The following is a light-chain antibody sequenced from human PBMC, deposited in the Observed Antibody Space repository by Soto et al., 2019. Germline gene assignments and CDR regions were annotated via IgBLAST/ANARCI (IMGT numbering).Light chain of an antibody. J-gene: IGKJ1*01. V-gene: IGKV1-39*01. Sequence: DIQMPQSPSTLSASVGARVSITCQASQSITNYLTWYKKKPGRATTLLIYAGSILHSGVPSRFSGSGSGTDFTLTITSLQPGDFATYYCQQSFSTLWTFGQGTKVDIK. CDR2: AGS. CDR1: QSITNY. CDR3: QQSFSTLWT.